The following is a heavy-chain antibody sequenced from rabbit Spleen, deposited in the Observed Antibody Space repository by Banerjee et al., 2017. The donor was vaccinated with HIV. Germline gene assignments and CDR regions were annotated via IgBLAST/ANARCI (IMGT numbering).Heavy chain of an antibody. Sequence: QSLEESGGDLVKPGVSLTLTCTASGFSFRSSDYMCWVSQAPGKGLEWISCIAGSSSGFTYSATWAKGRFTCSKTSSTTVTLQMTSLTVADTATYFCARETSSGWGVVSYYFNLWGPGTLVTVS. J-gene: IGHJ4*01. V-gene: IGHV1S40*01. CDR1: GFSFRSSDY. D-gene: IGHD4-1*01. CDR3: ARETSSGWGVVSYYFNL. CDR2: IAGSSSGFT.